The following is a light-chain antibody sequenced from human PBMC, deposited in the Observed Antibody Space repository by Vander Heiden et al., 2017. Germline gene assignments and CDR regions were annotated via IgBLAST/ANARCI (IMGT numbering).Light chain of an antibody. CDR1: SANVGAGYD. CDR3: QSYDSSLSV. J-gene: IGLJ2*01. V-gene: IGLV1-40*01. CDR2: GNS. Sequence: QSVLTQPRSVSGGPGQRVTISCTGSSANVGAGYDVHWYHQLPGTAPNLLIYGNSNRPSGVPDRFSGSKPGTSASLAITGLQAEDEADYYCQSYDSSLSVFGGGTKLTVL.